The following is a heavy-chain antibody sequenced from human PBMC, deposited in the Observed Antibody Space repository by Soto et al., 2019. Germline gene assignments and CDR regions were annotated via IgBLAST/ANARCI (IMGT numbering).Heavy chain of an antibody. Sequence: QVQLVESGGGVVQPGRSLRLSCAASGFTFSSYAMHWVRQAPGKGLEWVAVIAHDGSNKYYAYSVKGRFTISRDNSKNTLYQQMNSLRAEDTDVYYCARDTSSWYVYYYYYGMYVWGQGTTVTVSS. CDR1: GFTFSSYA. CDR2: IAHDGSNK. D-gene: IGHD6-13*01. CDR3: ARDTSSWYVYYYYYGMYV. V-gene: IGHV3-30-3*01. J-gene: IGHJ6*02.